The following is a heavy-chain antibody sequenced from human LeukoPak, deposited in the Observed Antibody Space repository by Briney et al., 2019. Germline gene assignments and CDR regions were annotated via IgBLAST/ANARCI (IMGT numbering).Heavy chain of an antibody. V-gene: IGHV1-18*01. D-gene: IGHD2-21*01. CDR2: ISAYNGNT. Sequence: ASVKVSCKASGYTFTNYGISWVRQAPGQGLEWMGWISAYNGNTNYAQKLQGRVTMTTDTSTSTAYVELRSLRSDDTAVYYCASCCGAPHLWGYWGQGTLVTVSS. CDR1: GYTFTNYG. J-gene: IGHJ4*02. CDR3: ASCCGAPHLWGY.